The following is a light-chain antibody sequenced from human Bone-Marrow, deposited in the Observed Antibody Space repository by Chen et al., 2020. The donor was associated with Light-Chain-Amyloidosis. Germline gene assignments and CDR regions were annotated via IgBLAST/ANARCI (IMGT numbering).Light chain of an antibody. CDR2: GSA. J-gene: IGKJ4*01. Sequence: EIVLTQSPGTLSLSPGEGANLSCRASQTISSNYLTWYQQKFGQAPRLLIYGSASRATGIPDRFTGRGSGTGFTLTINRLEPEGFGMYYCQQYGTSPLPFGGGTKVGIK. CDR3: QQYGTSPLP. CDR1: QTISSNY. V-gene: IGKV3-20*01.